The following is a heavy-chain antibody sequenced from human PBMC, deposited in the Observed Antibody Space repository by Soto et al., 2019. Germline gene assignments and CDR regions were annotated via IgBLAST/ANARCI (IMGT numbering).Heavy chain of an antibody. Sequence: GESLKISCKGSGYSFTSYWIGWVRQMPGKGLEWMGIIYPGDSDTGYSPSFQGQVTISADKSISTAYLQWSSLKASDTAMYYCARLDYYDSSAVSLFDYWGQGTLVTVSS. CDR1: GYSFTSYW. CDR3: ARLDYYDSSAVSLFDY. D-gene: IGHD3-22*01. V-gene: IGHV5-51*01. CDR2: IYPGDSDT. J-gene: IGHJ4*02.